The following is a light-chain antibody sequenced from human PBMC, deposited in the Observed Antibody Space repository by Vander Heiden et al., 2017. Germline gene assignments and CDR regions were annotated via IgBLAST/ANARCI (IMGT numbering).Light chain of an antibody. Sequence: DIVMTQSPDSLAVSLGERATINCKSSQSVLYSSNNKNYLAWYQQKPGQPPKLLIYWASTRESGVPDRFSGSGSGTDFTLTISSLQAEDVAVYYCQQDGSTPQTFGQGTKLEIK. CDR3: QQDGSTPQT. V-gene: IGKV4-1*01. J-gene: IGKJ2*01. CDR1: QSVLYSSNNKNY. CDR2: WAS.